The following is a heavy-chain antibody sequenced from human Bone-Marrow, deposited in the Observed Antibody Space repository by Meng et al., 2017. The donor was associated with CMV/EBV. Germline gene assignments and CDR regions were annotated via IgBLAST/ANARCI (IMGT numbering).Heavy chain of an antibody. Sequence: ASVKVSCKASGYTFTSYDINWVRQATGQGLEWMGWMNPNSGNTGYAQKFQGRVTITRNTSISTAYMELSSLRSEDTAVYYCARGNWNYADAFDIWGQGTMVTVSS. CDR2: MNPNSGNT. CDR1: GYTFTSYD. CDR3: ARGNWNYADAFDI. J-gene: IGHJ3*02. D-gene: IGHD1-7*01. V-gene: IGHV1-8*03.